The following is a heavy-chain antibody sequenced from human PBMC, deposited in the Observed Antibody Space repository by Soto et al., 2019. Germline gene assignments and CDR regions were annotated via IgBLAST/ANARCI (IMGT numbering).Heavy chain of an antibody. CDR2: ISYSGST. CDR1: GDSISRFY. J-gene: IGHJ4*02. CDR3: ARDDSTGGFDF. Sequence: SETLSLTCTVSGDSISRFYWSWIRQPPGKGLEWLGYISYSGSTNYSPALRSRVTISADTSKSQFSLKLNAVTAADTAVYYCARDDSTGGFDFWGQGALVTVSS. V-gene: IGHV4-59*01. D-gene: IGHD6-19*01.